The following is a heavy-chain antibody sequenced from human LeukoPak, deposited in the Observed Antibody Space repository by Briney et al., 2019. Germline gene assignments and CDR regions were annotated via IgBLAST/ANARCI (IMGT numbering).Heavy chain of an antibody. CDR1: GYTFTDYY. J-gene: IGHJ6*02. Sequence: ASVKVSCKASGYTFTDYYIHWVRQAPGQGLEWMGWINPNSGGTNSAQKFQGRVTMTRDTSVSTAYMELSRLRSDDTAVYYCARDHCTSSGCYGYYYYGMDVWGQGTTVTVSS. D-gene: IGHD2-2*01. CDR3: ARDHCTSSGCYGYYYYGMDV. CDR2: INPNSGGT. V-gene: IGHV1-2*02.